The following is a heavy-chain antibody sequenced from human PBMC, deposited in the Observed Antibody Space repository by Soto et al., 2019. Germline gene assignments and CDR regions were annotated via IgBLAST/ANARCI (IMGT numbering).Heavy chain of an antibody. Sequence: QVQLQESGPGLVKPSETLSLTCTVSGGSISSYYWSWIRQPPGKGLEWIGYIYYSGSTNYNPSLKSRVTISVDTSKNQFSLKLSSVTAADTAVYYCARVHVVDWQSAYYYYGMDVWGQGTTVTVSS. V-gene: IGHV4-59*01. D-gene: IGHD3-9*01. CDR2: IYYSGST. CDR1: GGSISSYY. J-gene: IGHJ6*02. CDR3: ARVHVVDWQSAYYYYGMDV.